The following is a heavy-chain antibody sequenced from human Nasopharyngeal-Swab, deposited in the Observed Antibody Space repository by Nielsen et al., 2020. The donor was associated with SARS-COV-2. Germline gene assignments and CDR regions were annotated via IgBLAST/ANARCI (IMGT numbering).Heavy chain of an antibody. CDR2: ISSSSSYI. CDR1: GFTFSSYS. V-gene: IGHV3-21*01. D-gene: IGHD6-13*01. CDR3: ARAGGAAGAMDV. J-gene: IGHJ6*02. Sequence: LSLTCAASGFTFSSYSMNWVRQAPGKGLEWVSSISSSSSYIYYADSVKGRFTISRDNAKNSLYLQMNSLRAEDTAVYYCARAGGAAGAMDVWGQGTTVTVSS.